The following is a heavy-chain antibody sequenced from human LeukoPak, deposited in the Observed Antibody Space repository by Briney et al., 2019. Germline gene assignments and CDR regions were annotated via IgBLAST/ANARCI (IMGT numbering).Heavy chain of an antibody. J-gene: IGHJ6*02. CDR2: ISGSGGST. Sequence: GGSLRLSCAASGFTFSSYAMSWVRQAPGKGLEWVSAISGSGGSTYYADSVKGRFTISRDISKNTLYLQMNSLRAEDTAVYYCAKPMVRGVIIDYYYGMDVWGQGTTVTVSS. CDR1: GFTFSSYA. D-gene: IGHD3-10*01. CDR3: AKPMVRGVIIDYYYGMDV. V-gene: IGHV3-23*01.